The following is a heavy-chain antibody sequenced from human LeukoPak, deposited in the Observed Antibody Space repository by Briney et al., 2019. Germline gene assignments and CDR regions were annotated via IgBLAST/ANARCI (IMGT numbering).Heavy chain of an antibody. CDR1: GGSISSSSYY. J-gene: IGHJ4*02. Sequence: PSETLSLTCTVSGGSISSSSYYWGWIRQPPVKGLEWIGSIYYSGSTYYNPSLKSRVTISVDKSKNQFSLKLSSVTAADTAVYYCARQAGPSIAARLDYFDYWGQGTLVTVSS. CDR3: ARQAGPSIAARLDYFDY. CDR2: IYYSGST. D-gene: IGHD6-6*01. V-gene: IGHV4-39*07.